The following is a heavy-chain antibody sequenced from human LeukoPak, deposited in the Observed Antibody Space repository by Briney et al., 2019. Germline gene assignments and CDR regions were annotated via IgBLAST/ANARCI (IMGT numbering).Heavy chain of an antibody. CDR2: IYSGGST. CDR1: GFIVSRNY. D-gene: IGHD2/OR15-2a*01. CDR3: APSIGTSWH. J-gene: IGHJ1*01. V-gene: IGHV3-66*01. Sequence: GGSLRLSCAVSGFIVSRNYMTWVRQAPGEGLEWVSVIYSGGSTYYADSVKGRFTISRDNSKNTVYLQMNSLRAEDTAVYYCAPSIGTSWHWGQGTLVTVSS.